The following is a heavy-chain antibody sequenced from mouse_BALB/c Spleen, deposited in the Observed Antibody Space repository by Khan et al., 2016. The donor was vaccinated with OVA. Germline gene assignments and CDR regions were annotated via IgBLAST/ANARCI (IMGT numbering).Heavy chain of an antibody. J-gene: IGHJ2*01. V-gene: IGHV1-4*01. Sequence: QVQLQQSGAELARPGASVKMSCKASGYTFTSYTMHWVKQRLGQGMEWIGYINPCSGYTKYNQKFKDKATLTADKSSSTAYMQLSKLTSEDSAVYYCASTHEIWGQGTTLTVSS. CDR1: GYTFTSYT. CDR3: ASTHEI. CDR2: INPCSGYT.